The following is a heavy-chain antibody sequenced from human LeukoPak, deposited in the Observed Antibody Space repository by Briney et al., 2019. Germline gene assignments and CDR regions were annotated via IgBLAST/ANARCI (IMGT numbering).Heavy chain of an antibody. J-gene: IGHJ6*03. CDR1: GFTFSTYA. CDR2: ISSSSSYI. Sequence: GGSLRLSCAASGFTFSTYAINWVRQAPGKGLEWVSSISSSSSYIYYVDSVKGRFTISRDNAKNSLYLQMNSLRAEDTAVDFCARGETGAKYKYYYHMYVWGKGTTVTVAS. V-gene: IGHV3-21*06. D-gene: IGHD1-1*01. CDR3: ARGETGAKYKYYYHMYV.